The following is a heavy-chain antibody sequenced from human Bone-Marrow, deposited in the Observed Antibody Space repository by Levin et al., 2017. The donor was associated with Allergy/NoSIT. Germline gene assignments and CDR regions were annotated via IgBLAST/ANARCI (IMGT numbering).Heavy chain of an antibody. Sequence: SQTLSLTCTVSGGSISSSSYYWGWIRQPPGKGLEWIGSIYYSGSTYYNPSLKSRVTISVDTSKNQFSLKLSSVTAADTAVYYCARLQTLSYWFDPWGQGTLVTVSS. D-gene: IGHD2-15*01. CDR1: GGSISSSSYY. J-gene: IGHJ5*02. V-gene: IGHV4-39*01. CDR2: IYYSGST. CDR3: ARLQTLSYWFDP.